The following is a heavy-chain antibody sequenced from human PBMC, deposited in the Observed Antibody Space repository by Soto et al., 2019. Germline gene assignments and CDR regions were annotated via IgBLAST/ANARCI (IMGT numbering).Heavy chain of an antibody. CDR2: MNPNSGNT. CDR1: GYTFTSYD. J-gene: IGHJ4*02. Sequence: QVQLVQSGAEVKKPGASVKVSCKASGYTFTSYDINWVRQATGQGLEWMGWMNPNSGNTGYAQKFQGRVTMTRNTSISTAYREVSSLRSEDTAVYYCARVGYYYDSSGYYLSFDYWGQGTLVTVSS. CDR3: ARVGYYYDSSGYYLSFDY. V-gene: IGHV1-8*01. D-gene: IGHD3-22*01.